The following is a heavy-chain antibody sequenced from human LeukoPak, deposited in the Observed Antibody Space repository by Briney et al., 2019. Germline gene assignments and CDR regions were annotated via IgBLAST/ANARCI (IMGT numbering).Heavy chain of an antibody. V-gene: IGHV4-30-2*01. CDR2: INHSGST. Sequence: PSQTLSLTCAVSGGFISSGGYSWSWIRQPPGKGLEWIGEINHSGSTNYNPSLKSRVTISVDTSKNQFSLKLSSVTAADTAVYYCARWYYYYGMDVWGQGTTVTVSS. CDR3: ARWYYYYGMDV. J-gene: IGHJ6*02. CDR1: GGFISSGGYS.